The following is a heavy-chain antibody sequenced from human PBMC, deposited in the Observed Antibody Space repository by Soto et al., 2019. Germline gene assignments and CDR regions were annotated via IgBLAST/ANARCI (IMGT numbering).Heavy chain of an antibody. CDR2: IKSKTDGGTT. J-gene: IGHJ4*02. D-gene: IGHD3-10*01. Sequence: GGSLRLSCAASGFTFSNAWMNWVRQAPGKGLEWVGRIKSKTDGGTTDYAAPVKGRFTISRDDSKNTLYLQMNSLKTEDTAVYYCTTDRRKVRGYVPLWGQGTLVTVSS. CDR3: TTDRRKVRGYVPL. V-gene: IGHV3-15*07. CDR1: GFTFSNAW.